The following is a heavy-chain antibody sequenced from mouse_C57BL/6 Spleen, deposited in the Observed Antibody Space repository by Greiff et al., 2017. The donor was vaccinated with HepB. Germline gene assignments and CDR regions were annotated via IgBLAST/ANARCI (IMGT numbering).Heavy chain of an antibody. V-gene: IGHV1-18*01. D-gene: IGHD2-4*01. CDR2: INPNNGGT. Sequence: EVQLQQSGPELVKPGASVKIPCTASGYTFTDYNMHWVKQSPGKGLEWIGDINPNNGGTTYNQKFKGKATFTVDKSSSTAYMELRSLTSEDTAVYNCARRIYYDYGWYYFDDWGQGTTLTVSS. CDR1: GYTFTDYN. J-gene: IGHJ2*01. CDR3: ARRIYYDYGWYYFDD.